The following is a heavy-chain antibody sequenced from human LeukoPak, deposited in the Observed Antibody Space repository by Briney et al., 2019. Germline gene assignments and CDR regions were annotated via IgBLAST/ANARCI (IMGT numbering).Heavy chain of an antibody. Sequence: SETLSLTCAVYGGSFSGYYWSWIRQPPGKGLEWIGEINHSGSTNYNLSLKSRVTISVDTSKNQFSLKLSSVTAADTAVYYCAREGGIVATITWGQGTLVTVSS. D-gene: IGHD5-12*01. CDR2: INHSGST. CDR3: AREGGIVATIT. CDR1: GGSFSGYY. V-gene: IGHV4-34*01. J-gene: IGHJ4*02.